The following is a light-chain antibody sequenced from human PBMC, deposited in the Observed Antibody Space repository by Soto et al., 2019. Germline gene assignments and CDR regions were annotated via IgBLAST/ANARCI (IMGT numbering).Light chain of an antibody. CDR3: QQYNNWPWT. Sequence: EILMTQSPATLSVSPGERATLSCRASQSVTSSLAWYQQKPGQAPRLLIYAASTRATGIPARFSGSGSGTDFTLTISSLQSEDFAVYYCQQYNNWPWTFGQGTKVDIK. V-gene: IGKV3-15*01. CDR1: QSVTSS. J-gene: IGKJ1*01. CDR2: AAS.